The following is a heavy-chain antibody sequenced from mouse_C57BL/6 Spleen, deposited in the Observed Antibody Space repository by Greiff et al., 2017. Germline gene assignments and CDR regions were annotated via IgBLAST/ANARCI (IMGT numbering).Heavy chain of an antibody. J-gene: IGHJ4*01. CDR3: ARYSSYVDYAMDY. V-gene: IGHV1-64*01. Sequence: VQLQQPGAELVKPGASVKLSCKASGYTFTSYWMHWVKQRPGQGLEWIGMIHPNSGSTNYNENLKSKATLTVDKSSSTAYMQLSSLTSEDSAVDYCARYSSYVDYAMDYWGQGTSVTVSS. CDR2: IHPNSGST. CDR1: GYTFTSYW. D-gene: IGHD1-1*01.